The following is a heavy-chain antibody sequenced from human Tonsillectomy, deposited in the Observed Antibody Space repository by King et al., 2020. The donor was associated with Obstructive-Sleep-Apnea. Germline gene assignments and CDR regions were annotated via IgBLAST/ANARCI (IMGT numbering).Heavy chain of an antibody. CDR3: ASGYSYGYFDS. J-gene: IGHJ4*02. V-gene: IGHV4-59*01. CDR1: AGSIRNYY. CDR2: IHYSGST. Sequence: QLQESGPGLVKPSETLSLTCTVSAGSIRNYYWNWIRQPPGKGLEWIGYIHYSGSTNSNPSLKSRVTISVDTSKNHFSLKLSSVTAADTAVYYCASGYSYGYFDSWGQGTLVTVSS. D-gene: IGHD5-18*01.